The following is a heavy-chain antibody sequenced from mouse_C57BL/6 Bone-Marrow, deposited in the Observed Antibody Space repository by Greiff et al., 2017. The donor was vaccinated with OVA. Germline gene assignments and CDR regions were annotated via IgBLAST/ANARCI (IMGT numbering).Heavy chain of an antibody. CDR3: ARSYYGSSWYFDV. D-gene: IGHD1-1*01. V-gene: IGHV1-55*01. CDR2: IYPGSGST. J-gene: IGHJ1*03. CDR1: GYTFTSYW. Sequence: VQLQQSGAELVKPGASVKMSCKASGYTFTSYWITWVKQRPGQGLEWIGDIYPGSGSTNYNEKFKSKATLTVDTSSSTAYMQLSSLTSEDSAVYYCARSYYGSSWYFDVWGTGTAVTLSS.